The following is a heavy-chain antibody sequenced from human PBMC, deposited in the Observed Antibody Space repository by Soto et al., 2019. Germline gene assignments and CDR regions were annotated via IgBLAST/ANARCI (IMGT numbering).Heavy chain of an antibody. CDR2: TSHTGTT. J-gene: IGHJ6*02. V-gene: IGHV4-59*01. D-gene: IGHD2-21*02. Sequence: SETLSLTCTVSGVSISSDYWTWIRQSPGKGLEWIAYTSHTGTTDYNPSLKSRVTISLDTSKNQFSLKLSSVTAADTAVYYCARDLWGYCGTDCYPLDVWGQGTTVTVSS. CDR3: ARDLWGYCGTDCYPLDV. CDR1: GVSISSDY.